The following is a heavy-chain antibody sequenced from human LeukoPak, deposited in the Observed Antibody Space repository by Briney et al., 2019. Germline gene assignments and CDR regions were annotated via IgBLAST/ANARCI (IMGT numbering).Heavy chain of an antibody. CDR2: ISWNSGSI. Sequence: GGSLRLSCAASGFTFSSYAMPWVRQAPGKGLEWVSGISWNSGSIGYADSVKGRFTISRDNAKNSLYLQMNSLRAEDTALYYCAKGLGVVVPAAIFRDDAFDIWGQGTMVTVSS. J-gene: IGHJ3*02. V-gene: IGHV3-9*01. CDR1: GFTFSSYA. D-gene: IGHD2-2*02. CDR3: AKGLGVVVPAAIFRDDAFDI.